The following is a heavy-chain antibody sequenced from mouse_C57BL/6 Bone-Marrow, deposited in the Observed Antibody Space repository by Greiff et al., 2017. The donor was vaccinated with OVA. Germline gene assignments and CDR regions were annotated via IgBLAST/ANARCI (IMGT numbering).Heavy chain of an antibody. CDR3: AGITTVDWYFDV. V-gene: IGHV1-81*01. CDR1: GYTFTSYG. D-gene: IGHD1-1*01. J-gene: IGHJ1*03. Sequence: VKLMESGAELARPGASVKLSCKASGYTFTSYGISWVKQRTGQGLEWIGEIYPRSGNTYYNEKFKGKATLTADKSSSTAYMELRSLTSEDSAVYFCAGITTVDWYFDVWGTGTTVTVSS. CDR2: IYPRSGNT.